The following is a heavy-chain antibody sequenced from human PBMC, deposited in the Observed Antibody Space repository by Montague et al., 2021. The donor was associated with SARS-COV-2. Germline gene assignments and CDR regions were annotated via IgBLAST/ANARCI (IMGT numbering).Heavy chain of an antibody. Sequence: SETLSLTCTVSGGSISRYSWTWIRQPPGKGLEWTGYIYNSGSTNYNPSLTSRVTISVDTSKDQFSLKPSSVAAADTAVYYCARVGRGSSWYEVAFDIWGQGTMVTVSS. J-gene: IGHJ3*02. V-gene: IGHV4-59*01. D-gene: IGHD6-13*01. CDR1: GGSISRYS. CDR3: ARVGRGSSWYEVAFDI. CDR2: IYNSGST.